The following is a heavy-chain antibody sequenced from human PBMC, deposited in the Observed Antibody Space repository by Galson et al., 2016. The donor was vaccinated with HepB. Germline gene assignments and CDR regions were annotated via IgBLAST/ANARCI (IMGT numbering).Heavy chain of an antibody. CDR1: GGSIRSSSYY. Sequence: LSLTCTVSGGSIRSSSYYWGWVRQPPGKGLDWIGNIHYSGSTFYSPSLKSRVTISVDTAKNQISLRLSSVTAADTAVYYCARGGHYYDSSGYYSSDFDSWGQGTLVTVSS. V-gene: IGHV4-39*01. CDR2: IHYSGST. D-gene: IGHD3-22*01. J-gene: IGHJ4*02. CDR3: ARGGHYYDSSGYYSSDFDS.